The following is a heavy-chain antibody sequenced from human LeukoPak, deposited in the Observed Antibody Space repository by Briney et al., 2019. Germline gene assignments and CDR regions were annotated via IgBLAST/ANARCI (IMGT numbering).Heavy chain of an antibody. V-gene: IGHV3-33*01. D-gene: IGHD3-3*01. CDR2: IWYDGSNK. J-gene: IGHJ4*02. CDR3: ARLEWLFFDY. Sequence: GGSLRLSCAASGFTFSSYGMHWVRQAPGQGLEWVAVIWYDGSNKYYADSVKGRFTISRDNAKNSLYLQLNSLRAEDTAVYYCARLEWLFFDYWGQGTLVTVSS. CDR1: GFTFSSYG.